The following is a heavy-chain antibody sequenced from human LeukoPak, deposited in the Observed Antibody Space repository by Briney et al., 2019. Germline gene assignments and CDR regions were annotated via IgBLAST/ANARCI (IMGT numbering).Heavy chain of an antibody. CDR3: ARGSEGSSLNWFDP. CDR1: GFTFSSYW. J-gene: IGHJ5*02. CDR2: IKQDGSEK. D-gene: IGHD6-6*01. Sequence: GGSLRLSCAASGFTFSSYWMSWVRQAPGKGLEWVANIKQDGSEKYYVDSVKGRFTISRDNAKNSLYLQMNSLRAEDAAVYYCARGSEGSSLNWFDPWGQGTLVIVSS. V-gene: IGHV3-7*01.